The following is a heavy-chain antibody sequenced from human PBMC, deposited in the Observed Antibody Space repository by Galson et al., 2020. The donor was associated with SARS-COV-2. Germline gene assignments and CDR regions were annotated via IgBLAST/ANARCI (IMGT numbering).Heavy chain of an antibody. CDR1: GYTFTGDY. CDR3: AGAMVRGVIPSYGMDV. D-gene: IGHD3-10*01. J-gene: IGHJ6*02. Sequence: ASVKVSCKASGYTFTGDYMHWVRQDPGQGLEWMGWINPNSGGTNYAQKLQGRVTMTRDTSNSTAYMELSRLRSDDTAVYYCAGAMVRGVIPSYGMDVWGQGTTVTVSS. V-gene: IGHV1-2*02. CDR2: INPNSGGT.